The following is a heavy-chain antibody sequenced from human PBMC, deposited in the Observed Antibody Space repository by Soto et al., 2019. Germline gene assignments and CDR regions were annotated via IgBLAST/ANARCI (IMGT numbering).Heavy chain of an antibody. D-gene: IGHD3-22*01. Sequence: GSLRLSCAASGFTLSSYGMHWVRQAPGKGLEWVAVIWYDGSNKYYADSVKGRFTISRDNSKNTLYLQMNSLRAEDTAVYYCAREDDPYYYDSSGYYFYDYWGQGTLVTVSS. J-gene: IGHJ4*02. CDR3: AREDDPYYYDSSGYYFYDY. CDR2: IWYDGSNK. V-gene: IGHV3-33*01. CDR1: GFTLSSYG.